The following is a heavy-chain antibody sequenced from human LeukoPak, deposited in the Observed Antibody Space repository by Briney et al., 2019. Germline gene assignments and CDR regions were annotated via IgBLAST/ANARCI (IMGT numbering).Heavy chain of an antibody. J-gene: IGHJ4*02. CDR3: ARGAGSSWIIYNY. Sequence: ASVKVSCKASGYTFTSYDINGVRQATGQGLEWMGWMDPNSGNTGYAQKFQGRVTMTRNTSISTAYMELSSLRSEDTAVYYCARGAGSSWIIYNYWGQGTLVTVSS. V-gene: IGHV1-8*01. D-gene: IGHD6-13*01. CDR1: GYTFTSYD. CDR2: MDPNSGNT.